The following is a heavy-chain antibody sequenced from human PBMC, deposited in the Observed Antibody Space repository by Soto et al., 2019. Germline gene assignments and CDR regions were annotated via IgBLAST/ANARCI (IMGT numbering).Heavy chain of an antibody. V-gene: IGHV1-18*01. CDR3: ARGGSQYGDYGDWFDP. CDR1: GYTFTSYG. CDR2: ISAYNGNT. Sequence: ASVKVSCKASGYTFTSYGISWVRQAPGQGLEWMGWISAYNGNTNYAQKLQGRVTMTTDTSTSTAYMELRSLRSDDTAVYYCARGGSQYGDYGDWFDPWGQGTLVTVSS. D-gene: IGHD4-17*01. J-gene: IGHJ5*02.